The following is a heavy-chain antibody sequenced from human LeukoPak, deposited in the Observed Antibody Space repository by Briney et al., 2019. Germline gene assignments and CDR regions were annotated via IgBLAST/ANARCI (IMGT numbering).Heavy chain of an antibody. J-gene: IGHJ4*02. CDR3: ARGVGDTYYDGSGYYSD. CDR1: GCTFTSYG. Sequence: ASVKVSCKASGCTFTSYGISWVRQAPGQGLEWMGWISAYNGNTNYAQKLQGRVTMTTDTSTSTAYMELRSLRSDDTAVYYCARGVGDTYYDGSGYYSDWGQGTLVTVSS. D-gene: IGHD3-22*01. CDR2: ISAYNGNT. V-gene: IGHV1-18*01.